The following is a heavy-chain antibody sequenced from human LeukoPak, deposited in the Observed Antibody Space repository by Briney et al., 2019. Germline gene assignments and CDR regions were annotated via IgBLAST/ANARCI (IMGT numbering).Heavy chain of an antibody. V-gene: IGHV4-59*01. CDR3: ARDHRELGIRDAFDI. D-gene: IGHD7-27*01. Sequence: SETLSLTCTVSGGSISGYYWSWIRQPPGKGLEWIGCIYHDGDTKYNPSLESRVTISVDTSKNQFSLRLTSVTAADTAVYYCARDHRELGIRDAFDIWGQGTRVTVSS. J-gene: IGHJ3*02. CDR1: GGSISGYY. CDR2: IYHDGDT.